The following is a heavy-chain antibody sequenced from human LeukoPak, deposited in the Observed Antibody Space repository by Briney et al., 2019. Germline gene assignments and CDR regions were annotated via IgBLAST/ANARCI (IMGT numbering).Heavy chain of an antibody. Sequence: TAVKVSCKASGFTFTSSAVQWVRQARGQRLEWIGWIVLGSGNTNYAQQLQERVTITRDLSTSSTYLELSSLRSEDTAVYYCAALAGVQGLAYDPRDYFDSWGQGTLVT. CDR3: AALAGVQGLAYDPRDYFDS. J-gene: IGHJ4*02. V-gene: IGHV1-58*01. CDR2: IVLGSGNT. CDR1: GFTFTSSA. D-gene: IGHD7-27*01.